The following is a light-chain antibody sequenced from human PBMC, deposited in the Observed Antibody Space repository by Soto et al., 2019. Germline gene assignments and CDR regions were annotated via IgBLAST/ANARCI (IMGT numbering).Light chain of an antibody. J-gene: IGKJ4*01. CDR2: GAS. Sequence: EIVLTQSPGTLSLSPGERATLSCRASQSVSSSYLAWYQQKPGQAPSLLIYGASSRATGSPDRFSGSGSGTDFTLTISRLEPEDFAVYYCHQYGSSPLTFGGGTKVEIK. CDR1: QSVSSSY. V-gene: IGKV3-20*01. CDR3: HQYGSSPLT.